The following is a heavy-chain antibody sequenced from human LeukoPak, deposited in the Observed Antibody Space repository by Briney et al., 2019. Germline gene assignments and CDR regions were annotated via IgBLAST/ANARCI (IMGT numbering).Heavy chain of an antibody. J-gene: IGHJ3*02. D-gene: IGHD2-2*02. CDR1: GFTFSSYA. CDR2: ISGSGGST. Sequence: SGGSLRLSCAASGFTFSSYAMSWVRQAPGKGLEWVSAISGSGGSTYYADPVKGRFTISRDNSKNTLYLQMNSLRAEDTAVYYCAKAIRYCSSTSCYTNEAFDIRGQGTMVTVSS. CDR3: AKAIRYCSSTSCYTNEAFDI. V-gene: IGHV3-23*01.